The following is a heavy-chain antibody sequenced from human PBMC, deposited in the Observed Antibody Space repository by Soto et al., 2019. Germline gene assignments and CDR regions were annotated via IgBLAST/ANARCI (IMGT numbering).Heavy chain of an antibody. J-gene: IGHJ6*02. D-gene: IGHD2-15*01. V-gene: IGHV3-9*01. CDR3: AKDGYCSGGSCYTSYYGMDV. Sequence: GGSLRLSCAASGFTFDDYAMHWVRQAPGKGLEWVSGISWNSGSIGYADSVKGRFTISRDNAKNSLYLQMNSLRAEDTALYYCAKDGYCSGGSCYTSYYGMDVWGQGNPGHRLL. CDR1: GFTFDDYA. CDR2: ISWNSGSI.